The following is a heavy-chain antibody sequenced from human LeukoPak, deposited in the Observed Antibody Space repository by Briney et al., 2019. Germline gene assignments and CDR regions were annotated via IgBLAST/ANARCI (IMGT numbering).Heavy chain of an antibody. Sequence: GGSLRLSCAASGFSFSVYEIHWVRQAPGKGLEWIADISSSGTTTYYADSVKGRFTISRDNAKNSLYLQMNSLRAEDTAVYYCARVLGFGELFFDYWGQGTLVTVSS. CDR3: ARVLGFGELFFDY. J-gene: IGHJ4*02. CDR2: ISSSGTTT. CDR1: GFSFSVYE. D-gene: IGHD3-10*01. V-gene: IGHV3-48*03.